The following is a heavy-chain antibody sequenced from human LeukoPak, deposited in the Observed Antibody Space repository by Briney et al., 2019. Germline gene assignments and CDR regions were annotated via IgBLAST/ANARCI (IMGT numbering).Heavy chain of an antibody. Sequence: PSETLSLTCTVSGGSISNSNYYWGWIRQPPGKGLEWLGNIYYSGYTYYNPSLESRVTISVDTSKNQFSLKLSSVTAADTAVYYCARGSIAAARNGAFDIWGQGTMVTVSS. CDR1: GGSISNSNYY. J-gene: IGHJ3*02. CDR2: IYYSGYT. D-gene: IGHD6-13*01. V-gene: IGHV4-39*07. CDR3: ARGSIAAARNGAFDI.